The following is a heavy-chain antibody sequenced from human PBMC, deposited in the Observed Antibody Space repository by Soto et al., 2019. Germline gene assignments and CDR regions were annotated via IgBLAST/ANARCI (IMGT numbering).Heavy chain of an antibody. CDR2: IYHSGST. D-gene: IGHD3-10*01. Sequence: QVQLQESGPGLVKPSGTLSLTCAVSGGSISSSNWWSWVRQPPGKGLEWIGEIYHSGSTNYNPSLKSRVTKSVDKSKNQFSLKLSSVTAADTAVYYCARDQGDSLVTMVRGVIAMGGMDVWGQGTTVTVSS. CDR1: GGSISSSNW. V-gene: IGHV4-4*02. CDR3: ARDQGDSLVTMVRGVIAMGGMDV. J-gene: IGHJ6*02.